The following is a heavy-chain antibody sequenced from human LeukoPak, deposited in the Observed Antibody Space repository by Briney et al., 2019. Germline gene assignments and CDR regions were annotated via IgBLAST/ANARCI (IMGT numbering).Heavy chain of an antibody. J-gene: IGHJ6*02. V-gene: IGHV3-23*01. CDR2: ISVSGSRA. Sequence: GGSRRLSCVASGFTFSNYAMSWVRQAPGKGLEWVSVISVSGSRAYYADFVKGRFTVSRDNSKNTVLLQMNSLRVEDTAVYYCTKDHDGMHAWGQGTTVTVSS. CDR1: GFTFSNYA. CDR3: TKDHDGMHA.